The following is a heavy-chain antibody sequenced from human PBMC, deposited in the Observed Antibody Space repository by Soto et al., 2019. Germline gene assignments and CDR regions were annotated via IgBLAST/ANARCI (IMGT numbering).Heavy chain of an antibody. D-gene: IGHD6-13*01. V-gene: IGHV1-46*03. CDR2: INPSGGST. CDR1: GYTFTSYY. CDR3: ARAAQQANFDY. Sequence: QVQLVQSGAEVKKPGASVKVSCKASGYTFTSYYMHWVRQAPGQGLEWMGIINPSGGSTSYAQKCQGRVTMTRDTSTSTVYMELSSLRSEDTAVDYCARAAQQANFDYWGQGTLVTVSS. J-gene: IGHJ4*02.